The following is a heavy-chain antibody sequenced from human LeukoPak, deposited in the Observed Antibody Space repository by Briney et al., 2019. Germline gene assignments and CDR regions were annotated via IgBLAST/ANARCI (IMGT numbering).Heavy chain of an antibody. CDR1: GFTFSNYA. V-gene: IGHV3-23*01. CDR2: ISGSASST. CDR3: ASTMVRGVINGY. D-gene: IGHD3-10*01. Sequence: PGGSLRLSCAASGFTFSNYAMSWVRQAPGKGLEWVSAISGSASSTYYADSVKGRFTISRDNAKNPLYLQMNSLRAEDTAAYYCASTMVRGVINGYWGQGTLVTVSS. J-gene: IGHJ4*02.